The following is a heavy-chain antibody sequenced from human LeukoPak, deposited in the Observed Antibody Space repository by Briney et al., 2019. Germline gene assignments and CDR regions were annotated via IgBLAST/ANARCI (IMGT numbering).Heavy chain of an antibody. D-gene: IGHD6-19*01. CDR2: MNPNSGNT. J-gene: IGHJ5*02. Sequence: GASVKVSCKASGYTFTSCDINWVRQATGRGLEWMGWMNPNSGNTGYAQKFQGRVTMTRNTSISTAYMELSSLRSEDTAVYHCARAAVAEADWFDPWGQGTLVTVSS. CDR1: GYTFTSCD. CDR3: ARAAVAEADWFDP. V-gene: IGHV1-8*01.